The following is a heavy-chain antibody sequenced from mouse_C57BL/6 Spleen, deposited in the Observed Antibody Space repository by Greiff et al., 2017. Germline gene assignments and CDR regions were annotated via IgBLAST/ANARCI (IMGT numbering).Heavy chain of an antibody. Sequence: QVQLQQPGAELVRPGSSVKLSCKASGYTFTSYWMHWVKQRPIQGLEWIGNIDPSDSETHYNQKFKDKATLTVDKSSSTAYMQLSSLTSEDSAVYYCARRRGDGVDYWGQGTTLTVSS. CDR2: IDPSDSET. CDR3: ARRRGDGVDY. J-gene: IGHJ2*01. CDR1: GYTFTSYW. D-gene: IGHD1-2*01. V-gene: IGHV1-52*01.